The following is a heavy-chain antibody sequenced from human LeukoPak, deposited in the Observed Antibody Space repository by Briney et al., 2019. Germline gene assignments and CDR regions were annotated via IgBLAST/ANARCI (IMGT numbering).Heavy chain of an antibody. Sequence: SVKVSCKASGGTFSSYAISWVRQAPGQGLEWMGGIIPIFGTANYAQKFQGRVTITADESTSTAYMELSSLRSEDTAVYYCTREIHDYYDSSGPFGYWGQGTLVTVSS. D-gene: IGHD3-22*01. CDR1: GGTFSSYA. CDR2: IIPIFGTA. V-gene: IGHV1-69*01. CDR3: TREIHDYYDSSGPFGY. J-gene: IGHJ4*02.